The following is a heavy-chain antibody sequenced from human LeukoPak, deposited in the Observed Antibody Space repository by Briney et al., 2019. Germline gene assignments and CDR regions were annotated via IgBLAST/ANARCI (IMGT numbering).Heavy chain of an antibody. CDR3: AKIYRRGRGGSGGYPY. J-gene: IGHJ4*02. D-gene: IGHD3-10*01. V-gene: IGHV3-23*01. CDR2: ISGSGGST. CDR1: GFIFDDYG. Sequence: GGSLRLSCAASGFIFDDYGLSWVRQAPGKGLEWVSAISGSGGSTYYADSVKGRFTISRDNSKNTLYLQMNSLRAEDTAVYYCAKIYRRGRGGSGGYPYWGQGTLVTVSS.